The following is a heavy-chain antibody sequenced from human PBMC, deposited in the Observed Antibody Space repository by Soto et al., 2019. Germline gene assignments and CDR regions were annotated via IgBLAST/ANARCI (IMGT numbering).Heavy chain of an antibody. Sequence: QVTLKESGPVLVEPTGNITLTCTVSGFSLSNDRMGVSWIRQPPGKALEWLAHIFSNDEKSYSTSLKRSITISKDTSKSQVVLTMTNIDPVDTAKYYCARITFPASDYYDSSGYYSYYFDYWGQGTLVTVSS. CDR2: IFSNDEK. V-gene: IGHV2-26*01. J-gene: IGHJ4*02. D-gene: IGHD3-22*01. CDR1: GFSLSNDRMG. CDR3: ARITFPASDYYDSSGYYSYYFDY.